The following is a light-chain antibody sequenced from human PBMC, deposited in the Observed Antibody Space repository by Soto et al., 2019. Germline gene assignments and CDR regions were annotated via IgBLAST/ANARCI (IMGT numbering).Light chain of an antibody. J-gene: IGKJ1*01. Sequence: EIVSTQSPGTPSLSPGERATLPCRASQSVSSSFLAWYQQKPGQAPRLLISGASTRATGIPDRFSGSGSGTDFTLGISRLEPEDFAVYYCHHYGTAWTFGQGTKVDI. CDR2: GAS. CDR3: HHYGTAWT. CDR1: QSVSSSF. V-gene: IGKV3-20*01.